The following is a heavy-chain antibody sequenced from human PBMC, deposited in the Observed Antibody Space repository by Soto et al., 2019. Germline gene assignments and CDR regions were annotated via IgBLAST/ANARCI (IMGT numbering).Heavy chain of an antibody. CDR2: ISSSSSTI. CDR1: GFTFSSYS. J-gene: IGHJ6*02. CDR3: ARDRVRFLEGGMDV. V-gene: IGHV3-48*02. Sequence: GGSLRLSCAASGFTFSSYSMNWVRQAPGKGLEWVSYISSSSSTIYYADSVKGRFTISRDNAKNSLYLQMNSLRDEDTAVYYCARDRVRFLEGGMDVWGQGTTVTVSS. D-gene: IGHD3-3*01.